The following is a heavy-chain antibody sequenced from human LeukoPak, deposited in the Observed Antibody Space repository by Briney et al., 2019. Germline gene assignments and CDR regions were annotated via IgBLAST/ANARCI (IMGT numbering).Heavy chain of an antibody. CDR1: GFPFIEYS. V-gene: IGHV3-48*01. J-gene: IGHJ4*02. CDR3: ARDHNYAFDN. Sequence: GSLRLSCTASGFPFIEYSMNWVRQAPGKGLEWISYIGIDSGNTKYADSVRGRFTISADKAKNSLYLQMNSLRVEDTAVYYCARDHNYAFDNWGQGTLVSVAS. CDR2: IGIDSGNT. D-gene: IGHD1-1*01.